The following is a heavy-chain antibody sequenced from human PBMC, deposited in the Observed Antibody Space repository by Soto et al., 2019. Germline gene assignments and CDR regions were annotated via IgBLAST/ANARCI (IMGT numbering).Heavy chain of an antibody. CDR1: GLAFSSYG. CDR2: ISHDGVNQ. Sequence: PGGSLRLSGAASGLAFSSYGMHWVRQAPGKGLEWVAVISHDGVNQKYADSVKGRFTISRDNSKNTVSLRMNSLRPDDTAVHYCARDPGATWFGELFPARPDYWGQGTLVTVSS. J-gene: IGHJ4*02. CDR3: ARDPGATWFGELFPARPDY. V-gene: IGHV3-30*03. D-gene: IGHD3-10*01.